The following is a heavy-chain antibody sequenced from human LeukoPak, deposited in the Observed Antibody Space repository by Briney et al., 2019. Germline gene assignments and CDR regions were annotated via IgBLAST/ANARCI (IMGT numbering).Heavy chain of an antibody. Sequence: GGSLRLSSAASGFTFSSYSMNWVRQAPGKGLEWVAFIRYDGSNKYYADSVKGRFTISRDNSKNTLYLQMNSLRAEDTAVYYCAKGYGDKGDYFDYWGQGTLVTVSS. J-gene: IGHJ4*02. CDR1: GFTFSSYS. D-gene: IGHD4-17*01. V-gene: IGHV3-30*02. CDR3: AKGYGDKGDYFDY. CDR2: IRYDGSNK.